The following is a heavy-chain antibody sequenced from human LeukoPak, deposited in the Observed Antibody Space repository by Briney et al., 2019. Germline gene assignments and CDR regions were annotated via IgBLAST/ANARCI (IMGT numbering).Heavy chain of an antibody. J-gene: IGHJ6*02. Sequence: GGSLRLSCAASGFTFSTYWMHWVRHAPGKGLVWVSRINSDGSTTSYADSVKGRFTISRDNARNTLYLQMNSLRAEDTAVYHCASAAAGTRNGMDVWGQGTTVTVSS. CDR1: GFTFSTYW. CDR2: INSDGSTT. D-gene: IGHD6-13*01. CDR3: ASAAAGTRNGMDV. V-gene: IGHV3-74*01.